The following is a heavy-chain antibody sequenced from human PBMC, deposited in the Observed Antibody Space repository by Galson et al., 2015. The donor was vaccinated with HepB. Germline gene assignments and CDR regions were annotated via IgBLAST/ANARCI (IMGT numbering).Heavy chain of an antibody. Sequence: SLRLSCAASGFTFSSYAMHWVRQAPGKGLEWVAVISYDGSNKYYADSVKGRFTISRDNSKNTLYLQMNSLRAEDTAVYYCAREEIFGVVIMTPYYYYGMDVWGQGTTVTVSS. J-gene: IGHJ6*02. D-gene: IGHD3-3*01. V-gene: IGHV3-30-3*01. CDR3: AREEIFGVVIMTPYYYYGMDV. CDR2: ISYDGSNK. CDR1: GFTFSSYA.